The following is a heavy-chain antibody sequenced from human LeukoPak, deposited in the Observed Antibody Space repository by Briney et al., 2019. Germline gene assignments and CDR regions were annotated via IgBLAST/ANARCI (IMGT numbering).Heavy chain of an antibody. CDR2: IYTSGST. V-gene: IGHV4-4*07. CDR1: GDSISSYY. D-gene: IGHD2-2*01. J-gene: IGHJ5*02. CDR3: ARDSPRYIVVVPAAHKYNWFDP. Sequence: SETLSLTCTVSGDSISSYYWSWIRQPAGKGLEWIGRIYTSGSTNYNPSLKSRVTMSVDTSKNQFSLKLSSVTAADTAVYYCARDSPRYIVVVPAAHKYNWFDPWGQGTLVTVSS.